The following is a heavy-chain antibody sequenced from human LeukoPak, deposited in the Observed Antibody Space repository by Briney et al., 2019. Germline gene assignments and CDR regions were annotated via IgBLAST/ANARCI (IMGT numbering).Heavy chain of an antibody. V-gene: IGHV3-23*01. CDR3: TKDTRDGGWYDY. CDR2: ISGSGGST. J-gene: IGHJ4*02. Sequence: PGGSLRLSCAASGFTFSSYAMSWVRQAPGKGLEWVSAISGSGGSTYYADSVKGRFTISRDNSKNTLYLQMNSLRAEDTAVYYCTKDTRDGGWYDYWGQGTLVTVSS. D-gene: IGHD6-19*01. CDR1: GFTFSSYA.